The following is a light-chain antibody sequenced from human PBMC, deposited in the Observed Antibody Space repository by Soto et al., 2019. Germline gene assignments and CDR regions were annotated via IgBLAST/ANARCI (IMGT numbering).Light chain of an antibody. CDR2: DAS. Sequence: DIQMTQSPSSLSASVGDRVTITCQASQDISNYLNWYQQKPGKAPKLLIYDASNLETGVPSRFSGSGSGTDFTFTISSLQPEDIETYYCQQYDHLPLTFGGGTKVDIX. J-gene: IGKJ4*01. CDR3: QQYDHLPLT. V-gene: IGKV1-33*01. CDR1: QDISNY.